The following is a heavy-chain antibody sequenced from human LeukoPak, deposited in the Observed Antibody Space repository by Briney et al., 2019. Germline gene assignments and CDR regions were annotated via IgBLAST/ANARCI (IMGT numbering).Heavy chain of an antibody. J-gene: IGHJ4*02. CDR1: GFTFSSYN. CDR3: ARDEGYVDY. V-gene: IGHV3-48*01. CDR2: ISSGTSTI. Sequence: GGSLRLSCAASGFTFSSYNMNWVRQAPGKGLGWVSYISSGTSTINYADSVKGRFTISRDNAKNSLYLQMNSLRADDTAVYYCARDEGYVDYWGQGTLVTVSS.